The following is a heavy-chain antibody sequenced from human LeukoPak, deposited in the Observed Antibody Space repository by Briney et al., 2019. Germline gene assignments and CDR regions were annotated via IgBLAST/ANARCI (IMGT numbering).Heavy chain of an antibody. Sequence: GGSLRLSCAASGFTFSSYGMSWVRQAPGKGLEWVSAISGSGGSTYYADSVKGRFTISRDNSKNTLYLQMNSLRAEDTAVYYCAKDGYTHGHRMVLACYFDYWGQGTLVTVSS. V-gene: IGHV3-23*01. D-gene: IGHD3-3*02. CDR1: GFTFSSYG. CDR2: ISGSGGST. J-gene: IGHJ4*02. CDR3: AKDGYTHGHRMVLACYFDY.